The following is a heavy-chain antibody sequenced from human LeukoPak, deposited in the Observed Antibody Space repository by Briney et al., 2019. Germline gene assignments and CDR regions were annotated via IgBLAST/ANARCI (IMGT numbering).Heavy chain of an antibody. J-gene: IGHJ4*02. V-gene: IGHV3-23*01. Sequence: GSLRLSCAASGFTFNNYAMNWVRQAPGKGLEWVSVISGSGGTTYYADSVKGRFTISRDSSKNTLYLQMNSLRAEDTAVYYCAKSLSFDYWGQGTLVTVSS. CDR3: AKSLSFDY. CDR1: GFTFNNYA. CDR2: ISGSGGTT.